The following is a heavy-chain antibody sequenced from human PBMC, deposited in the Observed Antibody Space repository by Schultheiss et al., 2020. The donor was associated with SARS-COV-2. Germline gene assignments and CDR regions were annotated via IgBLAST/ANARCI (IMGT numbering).Heavy chain of an antibody. CDR3: ATVDTVYFDY. J-gene: IGHJ4*02. Sequence: ASVKVSCKASGYTFTSYGISWVRQAPGQGLEWMGIINPSGGSTSYAQKFQGRVTMTRDTSTSTVYMELSSLRSEDTAVYYCATVDTVYFDYWGQGTLVTVSS. CDR1: GYTFTSYG. CDR2: INPSGGST. D-gene: IGHD5-18*01. V-gene: IGHV1-46*01.